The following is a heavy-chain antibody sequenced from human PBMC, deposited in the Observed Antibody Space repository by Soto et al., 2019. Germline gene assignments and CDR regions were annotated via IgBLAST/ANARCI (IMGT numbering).Heavy chain of an antibody. J-gene: IGHJ6*02. CDR3: ARDDRLPYYDSSGYNYYYGMDV. CDR1: GFTFSSYS. Sequence: PGGSLRISCAASGFTFSSYSMNWVRQAPGKGLEWVSSISSSSSYIYYADSVKGRFTISRDNAKNSLYLQMNSLRAEDTAVYYCARDDRLPYYDSSGYNYYYGMDVWGQGTTVTVSS. CDR2: ISSSSSYI. V-gene: IGHV3-21*01. D-gene: IGHD3-22*01.